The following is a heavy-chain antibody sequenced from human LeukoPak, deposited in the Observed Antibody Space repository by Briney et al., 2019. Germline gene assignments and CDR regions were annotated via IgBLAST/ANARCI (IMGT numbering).Heavy chain of an antibody. D-gene: IGHD3-3*01. CDR3: ARGGGPRSGRGYYYYGMDV. CDR2: ISNYNGYT. Sequence: ASVKVSCKASGYPFTNYGISWVRQVPGQGLEWMGWISNYNGYTKYADKFQGRVTMTRNTSISTACMELSSLRSEDTAVYYCARGGGPRSGRGYYYYGMDVWGQGTTVTVSS. V-gene: IGHV1-18*01. CDR1: GYPFTNYG. J-gene: IGHJ6*02.